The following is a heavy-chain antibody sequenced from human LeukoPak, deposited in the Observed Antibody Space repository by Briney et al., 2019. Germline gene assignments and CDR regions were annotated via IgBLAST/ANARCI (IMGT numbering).Heavy chain of an antibody. CDR3: VRWSGTYPLYYLDY. V-gene: IGHV3-30*02. Sequence: GGSLRLSCATSGYTFSSHGLHWVRQAPGKGLECVASIRHDGGDKYYPESVKGRFTISKDNTKNRLFLYMNSLRPEDTAVYYCVRWSGTYPLYYLDYWGQGTLVTVSS. D-gene: IGHD1-26*01. J-gene: IGHJ4*02. CDR1: GYTFSSHG. CDR2: IRHDGGDK.